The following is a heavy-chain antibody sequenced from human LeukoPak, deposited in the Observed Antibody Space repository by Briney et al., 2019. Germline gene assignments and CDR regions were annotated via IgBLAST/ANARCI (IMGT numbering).Heavy chain of an antibody. CDR3: ASSFTFGGVNSKPDYYYYMDV. Sequence: ASVKVSCKASGYTFTSYYMHWVRQAPGQGLEWMGIINPSGGSTSYAQKFQGRVTMTRDTSTSTVYMELSSLRSEDTAVYYCASSFTFGGVNSKPDYYYYMDVWGKGTTVTVSS. D-gene: IGHD3-16*01. J-gene: IGHJ6*03. CDR2: INPSGGST. CDR1: GYTFTSYY. V-gene: IGHV1-46*01.